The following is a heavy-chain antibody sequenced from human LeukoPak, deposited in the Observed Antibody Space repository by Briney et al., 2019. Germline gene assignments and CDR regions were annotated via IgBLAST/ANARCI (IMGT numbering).Heavy chain of an antibody. J-gene: IGHJ4*02. V-gene: IGHV3-23*01. D-gene: IGHD3-10*01. CDR1: GFTFSSYA. Sequence: GGSLRLSCATSGFTFSSYAMSWVRRVPGKGLEWVSAISGSGGSTYYADSVKGRFTISRDNSKNTLYLQMNSLRAEDTAVYYCAKENDYGSGSYYNRWGQGTLVTVSS. CDR2: ISGSGGST. CDR3: AKENDYGSGSYYNR.